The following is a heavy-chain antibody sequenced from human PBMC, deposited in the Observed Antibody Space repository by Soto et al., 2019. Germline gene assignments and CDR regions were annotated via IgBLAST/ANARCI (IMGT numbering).Heavy chain of an antibody. Sequence: PGGSLRLSCAASGFSRYGIHWVRQAPGKGLEWVAVISFDGSNKYYADTMKGRFTVSRDNSKSTSYLQMNSLTGADTAVYYCANSFQGHRDPDYGMDVWGQGNTVTVSS. D-gene: IGHD3-16*01. J-gene: IGHJ6*02. CDR2: ISFDGSNK. V-gene: IGHV3-30*18. CDR1: GFSRYG. CDR3: ANSFQGHRDPDYGMDV.